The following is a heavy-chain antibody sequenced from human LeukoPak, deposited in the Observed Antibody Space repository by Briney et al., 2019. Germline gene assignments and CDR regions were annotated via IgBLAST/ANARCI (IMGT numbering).Heavy chain of an antibody. CDR3: AREYCSSTSCYRAYYYMDV. V-gene: IGHV4-34*01. Sequence: SETLSLTCAVYGGSFSGYYWSWIRQPPGKGLEWIGEINHSGSTNYNPSLKSRVTISVDTSKNLFSLKLSSVTAADTAVYYCAREYCSSTSCYRAYYYMDVWGKGTTVTVSS. CDR2: INHSGST. D-gene: IGHD2-2*02. J-gene: IGHJ6*03. CDR1: GGSFSGYY.